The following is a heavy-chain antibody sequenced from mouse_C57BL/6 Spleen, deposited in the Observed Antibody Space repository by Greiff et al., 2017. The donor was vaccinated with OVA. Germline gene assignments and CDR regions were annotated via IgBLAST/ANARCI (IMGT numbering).Heavy chain of an antibody. CDR1: GYTFTSYT. Sequence: QVQLQQSGAELARPGASVKMSCKASGYTFTSYTMHWVKQRPGQGLEWIGYINPSSGYTKYNQKFKDKATLTADKSSSTAYMQLSSLTSEDSAVYYCARSGLRHGQDYAMDYWGQGTSVTVSS. J-gene: IGHJ4*01. D-gene: IGHD2-2*01. CDR2: INPSSGYT. V-gene: IGHV1-4*01. CDR3: ARSGLRHGQDYAMDY.